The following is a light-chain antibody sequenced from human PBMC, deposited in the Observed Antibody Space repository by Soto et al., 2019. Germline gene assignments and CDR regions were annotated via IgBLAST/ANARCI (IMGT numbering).Light chain of an antibody. Sequence: AIPMTQSPSSLSASVGDRVTITCRASQGIRNDLGWYQQKPGKAPKLLIYATSSLQSGVPSRFSGSGSGTDFTLTISSLQPEDFATYYCLQYDNFPRTFGQGTKVEIK. CDR2: ATS. CDR3: LQYDNFPRT. CDR1: QGIRND. J-gene: IGKJ1*01. V-gene: IGKV1-6*01.